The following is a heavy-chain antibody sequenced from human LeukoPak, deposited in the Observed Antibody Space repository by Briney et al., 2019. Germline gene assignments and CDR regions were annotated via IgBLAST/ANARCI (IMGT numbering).Heavy chain of an antibody. CDR3: ARGGLMVYAVRVQNDAFDI. CDR2: INHSGST. Sequence: TSETLSLTCAVYGGSFSGYYWSWIRQPPGKGLEWIGEINHSGSTNYNPSLKSRVTISVDTSKNQFSLKLSSATAADTAVYYCARGGLMVYAVRVQNDAFDIWGQGTMVTVSS. V-gene: IGHV4-34*01. D-gene: IGHD2-8*01. CDR1: GGSFSGYY. J-gene: IGHJ3*02.